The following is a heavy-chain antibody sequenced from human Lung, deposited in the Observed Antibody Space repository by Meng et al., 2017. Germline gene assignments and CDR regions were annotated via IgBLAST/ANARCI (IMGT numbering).Heavy chain of an antibody. V-gene: IGHV3-74*02. CDR3: TNDRLNH. J-gene: IGHJ1*01. Sequence: GQVGGSGGGFVPPGGSLRLSCAASGFTFTDHWMHWVRQGPGKGLVWVSRINRDGTKPTYADSVKGRFTISRDNAKNTLYLQMNNLRAEDTAFYYCTNDRLNHWGQGALVTVSS. D-gene: IGHD1-1*01. CDR1: GFTFTDHW. CDR2: INRDGTKP.